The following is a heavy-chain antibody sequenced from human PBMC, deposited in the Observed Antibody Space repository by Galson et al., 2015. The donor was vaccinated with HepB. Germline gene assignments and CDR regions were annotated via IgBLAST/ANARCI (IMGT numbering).Heavy chain of an antibody. V-gene: IGHV3-23*01. J-gene: IGHJ4*02. CDR1: GFTFSNYA. CDR2: ISDIGAT. CDR3: VKDTSYALDY. Sequence: SLRLSCAASGFTFSNYAMAWVRQAPGKGLEWVSAISDIGATYYADSVKGRFTISRDNSKNTVFLQMSTLRAEDTAVYYCVKDTSYALDYWGQGTLVIVSS. D-gene: IGHD3-16*01.